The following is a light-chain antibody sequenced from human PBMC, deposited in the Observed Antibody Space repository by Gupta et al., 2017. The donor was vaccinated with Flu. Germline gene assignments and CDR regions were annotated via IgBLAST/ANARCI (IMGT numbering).Light chain of an antibody. CDR1: CPHIFPRT. V-gene: IGLV1-44*01. J-gene: IGLJ1*01. CDR3: GTWDDSLSGYV. Sequence: QSVLTQPPPASGTPGQTVTISCSGSCPHIFPRTVQRYQLVPGTAPRLLIFSNNQRPSGVPDRFSGSKSGTSASLAISGLQSEDEADYYCGTWDDSLSGYVFGTGTKVTAL. CDR2: SNN.